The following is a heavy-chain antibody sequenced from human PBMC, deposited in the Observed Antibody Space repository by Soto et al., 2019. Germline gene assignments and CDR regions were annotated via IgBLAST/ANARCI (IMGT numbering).Heavy chain of an antibody. CDR3: ARDTRGTRGFDEMDF. CDR2: INPKSGDT. J-gene: IGHJ6*02. Sequence: GXSVKVSSKGSVYIFGCHVLQWMRPAPGQGLEWMGWINPKSGDTGYAQKFQGRVTMTRDTSLDIVHMDLSGLTSDDAAVYYCARDTRGTRGFDEMDFWGQGSTVTVSS. D-gene: IGHD2-2*01. V-gene: IGHV1-2*02. CDR1: VYIFGCHV.